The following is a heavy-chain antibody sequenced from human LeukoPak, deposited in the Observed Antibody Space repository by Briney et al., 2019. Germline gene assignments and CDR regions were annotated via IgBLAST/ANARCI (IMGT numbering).Heavy chain of an antibody. D-gene: IGHD3-10*01. Sequence: ASVKVSCKASGGTFSSYAISWVRQAPGQGLEWMGRIIPILGIANYAQKFQGRVTITADKSTSTAYMELSSLRSEDTAVYYCARDYGSGSPNWFDPWGQGTLVTVSS. CDR2: IIPILGIA. V-gene: IGHV1-69*04. J-gene: IGHJ5*02. CDR3: ARDYGSGSPNWFDP. CDR1: GGTFSSYA.